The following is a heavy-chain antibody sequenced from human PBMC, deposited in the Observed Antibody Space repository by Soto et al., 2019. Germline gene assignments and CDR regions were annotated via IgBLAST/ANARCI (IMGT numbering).Heavy chain of an antibody. Sequence: PSETLSLTCTVAGGSIISGGYFWSWVRQPPGNGLEWIGYIYYTGSTSYNPSLKSRITMSVDTSKNQFSLKVSSVTAADTAVYFCARDDGYYRLYDYWGQGILVTVSS. CDR3: ARDDGYYRLYDY. J-gene: IGHJ4*02. CDR2: IYYTGST. D-gene: IGHD3-3*01. V-gene: IGHV4-30-4*01. CDR1: GGSIISGGYF.